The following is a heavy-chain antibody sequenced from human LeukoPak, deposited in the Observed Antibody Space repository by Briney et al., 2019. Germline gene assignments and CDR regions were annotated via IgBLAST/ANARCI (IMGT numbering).Heavy chain of an antibody. V-gene: IGHV3-15*01. CDR2: IKSKTDGGTT. Sequence: PGGSLRLSCAASGFTFSNAWMSWVRQAPGKGLEWVGRIKSKTDGGTTDYAAPVKGRFTISRDDSKNTLYLQMNSLKTEDTAVYYCTTRKSSGWYWGGYWHDAFDIWGQGTMVTVSS. D-gene: IGHD6-19*01. CDR1: GFTFSNAW. J-gene: IGHJ3*02. CDR3: TTRKSSGWYWGGYWHDAFDI.